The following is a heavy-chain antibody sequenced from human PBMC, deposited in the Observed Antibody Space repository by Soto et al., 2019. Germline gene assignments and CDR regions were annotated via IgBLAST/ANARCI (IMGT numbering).Heavy chain of an antibody. CDR2: ISGGGDAT. V-gene: IGHV3-23*01. CDR1: GFTFFNYA. Sequence: EVQLLESGGGLVQPGGSLRLSCAGSGFTFFNYAMNWVRQAPGKGLEWVSSISGGGDATFFPDSVRGRFTFSRDNSKNTVTLQMNSLGVEDTAVYYCARKLLGSTTRPDSWYFDLWGRGTLVTVSS. J-gene: IGHJ2*01. CDR3: ARKLLGSTTRPDSWYFDL. D-gene: IGHD7-27*01.